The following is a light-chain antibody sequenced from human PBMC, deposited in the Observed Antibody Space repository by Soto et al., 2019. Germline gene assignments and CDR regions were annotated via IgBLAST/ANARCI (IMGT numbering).Light chain of an antibody. CDR2: LNSDGSH. V-gene: IGLV4-69*01. Sequence: QPVLTQSPSASASLGASVKLTCTLSSGHSSYAIAWHQQQPEKGPRYLMKLNSDGSHSKGDGIPDRFSGSSSGAERYLTISSRPSEDAADYYCQTWGTGIHYVFGTGTKLTVL. CDR3: QTWGTGIHYV. CDR1: SGHSSYA. J-gene: IGLJ1*01.